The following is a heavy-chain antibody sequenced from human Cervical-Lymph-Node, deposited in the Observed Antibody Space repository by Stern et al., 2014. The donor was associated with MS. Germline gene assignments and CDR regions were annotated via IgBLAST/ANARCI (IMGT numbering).Heavy chain of an antibody. D-gene: IGHD4-17*01. CDR1: GFTFGAFTGSA. V-gene: IGHV3-73*01. CDR2: IRSKTNNYAT. CDR3: TGPPYGDSRDY. J-gene: IGHJ4*02. Sequence: VQLVESGGGLVQPGGSLKLSCAASGFTFGAFTGSAVPWVRQASGKGLAWVGRIRSKTNNYATTYAASVKGRFTISRDDSKSTVFLQMDSLKTEDTAVYYCTGPPYGDSRDYWGQGALVTVSA.